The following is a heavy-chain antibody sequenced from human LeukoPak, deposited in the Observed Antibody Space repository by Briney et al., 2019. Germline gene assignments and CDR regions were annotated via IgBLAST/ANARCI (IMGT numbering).Heavy chain of an antibody. CDR3: ARVITMVRGVIAVVTAIHPPDY. CDR1: GYTFTSYG. V-gene: IGHV1-18*04. CDR2: ISAYNGNT. Sequence: GASVKVSCKASGYTFTSYGISWVRQAPGQGLEWMGWISAYNGNTNYAQKLQGRFTMTTDTSTSTAYMELRSLRSDDTAVYYCARVITMVRGVIAVVTAIHPPDYWGQGTLVTVSS. J-gene: IGHJ4*02. D-gene: IGHD3-10*01.